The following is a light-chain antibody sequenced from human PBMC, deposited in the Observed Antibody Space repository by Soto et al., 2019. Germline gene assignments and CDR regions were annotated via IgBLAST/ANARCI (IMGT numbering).Light chain of an antibody. CDR2: DVS. CDR1: SSDVGGYNY. Sequence: QSVLTQPASVSGSPGQSITISCTGTSSDVGGYNYVSWYQQHPGKALKLMIYDVSNRPSGVSNRFSGSKSGNTASLTISGLQAEDEADYYCSSYTSSSTHAVFGGGTQLTVL. J-gene: IGLJ7*01. V-gene: IGLV2-14*01. CDR3: SSYTSSSTHAV.